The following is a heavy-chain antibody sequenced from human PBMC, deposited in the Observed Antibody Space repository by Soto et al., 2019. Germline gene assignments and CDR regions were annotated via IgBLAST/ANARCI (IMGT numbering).Heavy chain of an antibody. CDR1: GFTFSSYA. J-gene: IGHJ4*02. D-gene: IGHD1-26*01. CDR2: ISYDGSNK. Sequence: GGSLRLSCAASGFTFSSYAMHWVRQAPGKGLEWVAVISYDGSNKYYADSVKGRFTISRDNSKNTLYLQMNSLRAEDTAVYYCAGSETGIVGATYDYWGQGTLVTVSS. CDR3: AGSETGIVGATYDY. V-gene: IGHV3-30-3*01.